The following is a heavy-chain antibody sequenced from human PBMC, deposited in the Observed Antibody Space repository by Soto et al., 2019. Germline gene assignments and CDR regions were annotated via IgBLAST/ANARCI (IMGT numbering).Heavy chain of an antibody. CDR1: GYTFSNYG. CDR2: ISDYNGNT. CDR3: AREGYFSGSGTYSPPRYYGMDV. V-gene: IGHV1-18*01. J-gene: IGHJ6*02. Sequence: QVQLVQSGAEVRKPGASVKVSCKASGYTFSNYGLSWVRQAPGQGLEWMGWISDYNGNTHYAQKFQGRLIMTTDTSTRPAYVEFRGLTYDDTAVYFCAREGYFSGSGTYSPPRYYGMDVWGQGTTVTVSS. D-gene: IGHD3-10*01.